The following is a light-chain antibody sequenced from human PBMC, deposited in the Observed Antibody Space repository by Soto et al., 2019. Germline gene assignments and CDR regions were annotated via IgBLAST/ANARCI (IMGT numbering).Light chain of an antibody. V-gene: IGLV2-8*01. CDR2: EVN. J-gene: IGLJ1*01. CDR3: SSYAGSSNV. CDR1: SSYVGGYNY. Sequence: QSALTQPPSASGSPGQSVAISCTGTSSYVGGYNYVSWYQQHPVKAPKLMIYEVNKRPSGVPDRFSGSNSGNTASLTVSGLQDEDEADYYCSSYAGSSNVFGTGTKLNVL.